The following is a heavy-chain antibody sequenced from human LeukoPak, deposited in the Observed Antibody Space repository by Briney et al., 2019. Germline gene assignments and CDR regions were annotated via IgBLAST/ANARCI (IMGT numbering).Heavy chain of an antibody. CDR2: ISSSSSYI. CDR1: GFTFSSYS. V-gene: IGHV3-21*01. CDR3: ARDAYDSSGYYPLNFDY. Sequence: GGSLRLSCPASGFTFSSYSMNWVRQAPGKGLEWVSSISSSSSYIYYADSVKGRFTISRDNAKNSLYLQMNSLRAEDTAVYYCARDAYDSSGYYPLNFDYWGQGTLVTVSS. J-gene: IGHJ4*02. D-gene: IGHD3-22*01.